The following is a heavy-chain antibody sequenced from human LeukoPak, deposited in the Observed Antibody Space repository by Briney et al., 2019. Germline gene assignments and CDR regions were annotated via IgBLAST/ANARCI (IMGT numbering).Heavy chain of an antibody. V-gene: IGHV1-69*04. J-gene: IGHJ4*02. CDR3: AKSRTTGSASSDY. CDR1: GGTFSSYA. Sequence: SVKVSCKASGGTFSSYAISWVRQAPGQGLEWMGRIIPILGIANYAQKFRGRVTMTRDTSTTTVYMEMSNLSSEDTAMYYCAKSRTTGSASSDYWGQGTLVTVSS. D-gene: IGHD2-8*02. CDR2: IIPILGIA.